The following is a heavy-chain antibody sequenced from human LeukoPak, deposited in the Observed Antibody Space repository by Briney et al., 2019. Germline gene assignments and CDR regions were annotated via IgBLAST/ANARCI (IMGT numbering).Heavy chain of an antibody. CDR2: IIGSGGST. Sequence: GGCLRLSCAASGFTFSSYAMSWVRQAPGEGLEWVSAIIGSGGSTYYADSVKGRFTISRDNSKNTLYLQMNSLRAEDTAVYYCAKARGITIFGVVIFGYWGQRTLVTVSS. CDR3: AKARGITIFGVVIFGY. J-gene: IGHJ4*02. V-gene: IGHV3-23*01. D-gene: IGHD3-3*01. CDR1: GFTFSSYA.